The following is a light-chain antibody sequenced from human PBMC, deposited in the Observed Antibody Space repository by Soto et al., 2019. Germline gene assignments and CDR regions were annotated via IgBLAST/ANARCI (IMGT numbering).Light chain of an antibody. CDR2: EDN. J-gene: IGLJ3*02. CDR3: QSYDSSNWV. V-gene: IGLV6-57*03. Sequence: LTQPASVSGSPGQSITISCTRSSGSIASNYVQWYQQRPGSAPTTVIYEDNQRPSGVPDRFSGSIDSSSNSASLTISGLKTEDEADYYCQSYDSSNWVFGGGTKLTVL. CDR1: SGSIASNY.